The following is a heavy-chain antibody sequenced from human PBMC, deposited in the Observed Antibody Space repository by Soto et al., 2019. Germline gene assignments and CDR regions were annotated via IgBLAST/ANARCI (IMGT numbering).Heavy chain of an antibody. V-gene: IGHV1-2*02. CDR2: INPNSGGT. Sequence: ASVKVSCKASGYTFTGYYMHWVRQAPGQGLEWMGWINPNSGGTSYARKFQGRVTMTRDTSTSTVYMELSSLRSEDTAVYYCARVGSTVVIDYWGQGTLVTVSS. CDR3: ARVGSTVVIDY. CDR1: GYTFTGYY. D-gene: IGHD4-17*01. J-gene: IGHJ4*02.